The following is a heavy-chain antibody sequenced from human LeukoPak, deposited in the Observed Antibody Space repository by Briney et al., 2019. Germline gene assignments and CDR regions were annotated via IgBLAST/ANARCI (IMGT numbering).Heavy chain of an antibody. D-gene: IGHD3-22*01. Sequence: SQTLSLTCTVSGGALSSGDYSWSWIRQPPGKGLEWIGYIDYSGSTYYNPSLKSRVTISVDTSKNQISLKLSSVTAADTAVYYCARVRGYYDSSGYDYWGQGTLVTASS. CDR2: IDYSGST. V-gene: IGHV4-30-4*01. CDR1: GGALSSGDYS. CDR3: ARVRGYYDSSGYDY. J-gene: IGHJ4*02.